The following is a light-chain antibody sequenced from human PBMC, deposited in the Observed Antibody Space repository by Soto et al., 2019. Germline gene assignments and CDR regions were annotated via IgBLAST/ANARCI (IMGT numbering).Light chain of an antibody. J-gene: IGLJ3*02. CDR3: SSYTTSSTWV. CDR2: EVS. Sequence: QSALTQPASVSGSPGQSITISCTGTSSDVGGYKYVSWYQHHPGKAPKLMIYEVSNRPSGVSNRFSGSKSGNTASLTISGLQAEDEADYYCSSYTTSSTWVFGGVTKLTVL. V-gene: IGLV2-14*01. CDR1: SSDVGGYKY.